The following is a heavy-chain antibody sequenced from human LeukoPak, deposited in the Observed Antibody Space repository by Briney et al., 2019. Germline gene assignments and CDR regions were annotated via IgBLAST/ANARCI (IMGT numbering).Heavy chain of an antibody. D-gene: IGHD1-26*01. J-gene: IGHJ4*02. CDR2: IKSKTDGGTT. Sequence: GGSLRLSCAASGFTFSNAWMSWVRQAPGKGLEWVGRIKSKTDGGTTDYAAPVKGRFTISRDDSKNTLYLQMSSLKTEDTAVYYCTTGGPWELTAFDYWGQGTLVTVSS. CDR3: TTGGPWELTAFDY. CDR1: GFTFSNAW. V-gene: IGHV3-15*01.